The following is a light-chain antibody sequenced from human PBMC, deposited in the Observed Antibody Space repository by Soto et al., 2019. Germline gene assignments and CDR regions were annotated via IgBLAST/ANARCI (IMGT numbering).Light chain of an antibody. CDR1: QSISSY. CDR2: AAS. CDR3: QQSYSTPRT. V-gene: IGKV1-39*01. J-gene: IGKJ1*01. Sequence: DHQMTQSPSSLSASVGDRVTITCRASQSISSYLNWYQQKPGKAPKLLIYAASSLQSGVPSRFSGSGSGTDFTLTISSLQPEEFATYYCQQSYSTPRTFGQGTKVDIK.